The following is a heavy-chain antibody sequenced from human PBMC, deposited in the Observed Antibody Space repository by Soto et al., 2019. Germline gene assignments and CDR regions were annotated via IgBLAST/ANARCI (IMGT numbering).Heavy chain of an antibody. CDR1: GDSVSRSTW. D-gene: IGHD3-22*01. CDR3: ARDGHFDSSGIMDV. V-gene: IGHV4-4*02. J-gene: IGHJ6*02. CDR2: VYQSGIT. Sequence: QVQMEESGPGLVKPSGTLSLTCAVSGDSVSRSTWWSWVRQTPEKGLEWIGEVYQSGITHYSPSLKNRLTISLDTSKNQFSLKLTSVTAADAAVYFCARDGHFDSSGIMDVWGRGTTVTVAS.